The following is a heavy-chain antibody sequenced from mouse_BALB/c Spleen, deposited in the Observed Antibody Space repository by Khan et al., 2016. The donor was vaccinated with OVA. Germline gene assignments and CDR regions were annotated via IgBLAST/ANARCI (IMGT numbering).Heavy chain of an antibody. D-gene: IGHD2-5*01. Sequence: QVQLQQPGAELVRPGVSVKISCKGSGYTFTDYAMHWVKQSHAKSLEWIGVISTYYGDASYNQKFKGKATMTVDKSSSTAYMELARLTSEDSAFYYCVRGSSNSRFAYWGQGTLVTGSA. V-gene: IGHV1S137*01. CDR2: ISTYYGDA. J-gene: IGHJ3*01. CDR3: VRGSSNSRFAY. CDR1: GYTFTDYA.